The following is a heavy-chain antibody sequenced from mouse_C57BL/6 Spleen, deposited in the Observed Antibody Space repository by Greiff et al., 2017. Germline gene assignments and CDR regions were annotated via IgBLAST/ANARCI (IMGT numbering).Heavy chain of an antibody. V-gene: IGHV1-82*01. J-gene: IGHJ2*01. Sequence: QVQLKQSGPELVKPGASVKISCKASGYTFSSSWMNWVKQRPGKGLEWIGWIYPGGGNTNYNGKFKGKATLTAEKASSTAYIQLSCLTSEDTAVYFCSNWDGDYWGQGTTLTVSS. CDR3: SNWDGDY. CDR2: IYPGGGNT. CDR1: GYTFSSSW. D-gene: IGHD4-1*01.